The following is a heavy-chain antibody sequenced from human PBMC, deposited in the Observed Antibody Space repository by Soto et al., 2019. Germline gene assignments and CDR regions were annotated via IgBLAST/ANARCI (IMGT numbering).Heavy chain of an antibody. Sequence: EVQVLESGGDLVQPGGSLRLSCAASGFTIRNYAMSWVRQAPGKALEWVSGISGSSDRTYYADSVKGRFTISKDTSSNTLYRQMNSLSVEDTAVYHCEGSWTWGQGTMVTVSS. CDR3: EGSWT. CDR1: GFTIRNYA. CDR2: ISGSSDRT. J-gene: IGHJ3*01. D-gene: IGHD5-12*01. V-gene: IGHV3-23*01.